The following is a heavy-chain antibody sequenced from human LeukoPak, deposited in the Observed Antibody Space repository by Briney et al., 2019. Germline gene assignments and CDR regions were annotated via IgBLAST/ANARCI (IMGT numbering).Heavy chain of an antibody. D-gene: IGHD2-2*01. V-gene: IGHV4-30-4*08. Sequence: SETLSLTCTVSGGSISSGDHYWSWIRQPPGKGLEWIGYIFYTGSTFYNPSLKSRIIVSVDTSNNQFSLKLSSVTAADTAVYYCARGVLVRDSMDVWGKGTTVTVSS. CDR1: GGSISSGDHY. CDR2: IFYTGST. J-gene: IGHJ6*03. CDR3: ARGVLVRDSMDV.